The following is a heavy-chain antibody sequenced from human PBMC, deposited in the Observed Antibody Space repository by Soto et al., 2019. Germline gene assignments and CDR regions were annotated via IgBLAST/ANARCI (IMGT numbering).Heavy chain of an antibody. CDR1: GYSFTSYW. D-gene: IGHD3-16*01. CDR3: ARPRVNGGNDAFDI. V-gene: IGHV5-51*01. J-gene: IGHJ3*02. CDR2: IYPGDCDT. Sequence: GESLKISFEGYGYSFTSYWIGWVRQMPGKGLEWMGLIYPGDCDTRYSPSFQGQVTSSADKATSTAYLHWSSLKASDTAMYYCARPRVNGGNDAFDIWGPGTMVTVSS.